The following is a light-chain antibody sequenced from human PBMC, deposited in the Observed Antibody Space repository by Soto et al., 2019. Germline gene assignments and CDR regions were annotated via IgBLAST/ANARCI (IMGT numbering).Light chain of an antibody. CDR1: SSDVGGYNY. CDR2: EVS. CDR3: SSYAGSNVI. J-gene: IGLJ2*01. V-gene: IGLV2-8*01. Sequence: QSVLTQPPSASGSPGQSVTISCPGTSSDVGGYNYVSWYQQHPGKAPKLMIYEVSKRPSGVPDRFSGTKSGNTAYLTVSGLQAEDEADYYCSSYAGSNVIFGGGTQLTVL.